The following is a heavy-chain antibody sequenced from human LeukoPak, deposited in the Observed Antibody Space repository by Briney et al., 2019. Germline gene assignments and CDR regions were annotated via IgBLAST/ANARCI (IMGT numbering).Heavy chain of an antibody. D-gene: IGHD6-19*01. V-gene: IGHV4-59*08. CDR2: IYHTGST. CDR3: VGSWSPILFDY. Sequence: SETLSLTCSVSGDSIRTYYYSWIRRSPGKGLEWIGNIYHTGSTNYNPSLKRRVTISIDTSRSQFSLKMSSVTAADTAVYYCVGSWSPILFDYWGQGALVTVSS. J-gene: IGHJ4*02. CDR1: GDSIRTYY.